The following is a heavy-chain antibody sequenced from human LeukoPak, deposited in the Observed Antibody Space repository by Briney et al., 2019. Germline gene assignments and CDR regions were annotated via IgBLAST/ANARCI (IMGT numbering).Heavy chain of an antibody. J-gene: IGHJ5*02. V-gene: IGHV4-39*01. D-gene: IGHD4-11*01. Sequence: PSETLSLTCTVSGGSISSSSYYWGWIRQPPGKGLEWIGSIYYSGSTYYNPSLKSRVTISVDTSKNQFSLKLSSVTAADTAVYHCARRTTTVYPIGVDPWGQGTLVTVSS. CDR3: ARRTTTVYPIGVDP. CDR2: IYYSGST. CDR1: GGSISSSSYY.